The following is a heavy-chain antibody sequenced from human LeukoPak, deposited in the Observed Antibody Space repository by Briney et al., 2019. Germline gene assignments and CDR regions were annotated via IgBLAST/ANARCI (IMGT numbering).Heavy chain of an antibody. CDR2: INHSGST. CDR3: ARPIAAAGTGGDY. D-gene: IGHD6-13*01. J-gene: IGHJ4*02. V-gene: IGHV4-34*01. CDR1: GGSLSGYY. Sequence: SETLSLTCAVYGGSLSGYYWSWIRQPPGKGLEWIGEINHSGSTNYNPSLKSRVTISVDTSKNQFSLKLSSVTAADTAVYYCARPIAAAGTGGDYWGQGTLVTVSS.